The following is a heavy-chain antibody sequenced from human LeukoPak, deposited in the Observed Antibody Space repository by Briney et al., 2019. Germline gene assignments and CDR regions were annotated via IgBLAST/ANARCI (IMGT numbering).Heavy chain of an antibody. J-gene: IGHJ4*02. CDR3: ATANDFWSGYYRYFDY. V-gene: IGHV1-24*01. CDR2: FDPEDGET. Sequence: ASVKVSFKVSGYTLTELSMHWVRQAPGKGLEWMGGFDPEDGETIYAQKFQGRVTMTEDTSTDTAYMELSSLRSEDTAVYYCATANDFWSGYYRYFDYWGQGTLVTVSS. CDR1: GYTLTELS. D-gene: IGHD3-3*01.